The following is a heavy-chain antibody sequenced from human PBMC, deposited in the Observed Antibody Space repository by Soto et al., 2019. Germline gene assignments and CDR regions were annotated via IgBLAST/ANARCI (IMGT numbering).Heavy chain of an antibody. Sequence: QFQLVQSGPEVKTPGSSVKVSCKASGGTFNGYTISWVRQAPGQGLEWVGRIIPILSTTNYAQKFQGRAMITADKSTSTAYMELSSLRSDDTALYFCARGGDGNNYHMDVWGKGTTVTVSS. CDR1: GGTFNGYT. V-gene: IGHV1-69*08. J-gene: IGHJ6*03. CDR3: ARGGDGNNYHMDV. CDR2: IIPILSTT. D-gene: IGHD2-21*02.